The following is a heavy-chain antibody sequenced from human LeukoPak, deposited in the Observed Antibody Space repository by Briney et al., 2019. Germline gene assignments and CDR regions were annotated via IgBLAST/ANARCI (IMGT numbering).Heavy chain of an antibody. V-gene: IGHV3-21*01. J-gene: IGHJ4*02. CDR2: ITSTGTYI. Sequence: KPGGSLRLSCAASGFIFSDFHMNWVRQAPGKGLEWVSSITSTGTYIYYADSVKGRFTISRDNAKNSVYLQMSSLRAEDTAVYYCVRAEYADYIDSWGQGTLVTVSS. CDR3: VRAEYADYIDS. CDR1: GFIFSDFH. D-gene: IGHD2-2*01.